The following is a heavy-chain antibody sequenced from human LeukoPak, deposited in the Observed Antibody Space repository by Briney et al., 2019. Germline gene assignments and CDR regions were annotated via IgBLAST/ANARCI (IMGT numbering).Heavy chain of an antibody. Sequence: SETLSLTCAVYGGSFSGYYWSWIRQPPGKGLEWIGEINHSGSTNYNPSLKSRVTISVDTSKNQFSLKLSSVTAAGTAVYYCARVGYYDTDAFDIWGQGTMVTVSS. D-gene: IGHD3-22*01. J-gene: IGHJ3*02. V-gene: IGHV4-34*01. CDR3: ARVGYYDTDAFDI. CDR1: GGSFSGYY. CDR2: INHSGST.